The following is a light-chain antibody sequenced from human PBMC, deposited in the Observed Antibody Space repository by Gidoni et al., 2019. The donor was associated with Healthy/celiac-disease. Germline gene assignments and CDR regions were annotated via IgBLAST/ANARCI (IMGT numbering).Light chain of an antibody. Sequence: QSVLTQPPSVSGAPGQRVTISCTGSSPNTGAGYDVHWYQQLPGTAPKLLIYGNSNRPSGVSDRFSGSKSGTSASLAITGLQAEDEADYYCQSYDSSLSGLYVFGTGTKVTVL. V-gene: IGLV1-40*01. CDR3: QSYDSSLSGLYV. J-gene: IGLJ1*01. CDR1: SPNTGAGYD. CDR2: GNS.